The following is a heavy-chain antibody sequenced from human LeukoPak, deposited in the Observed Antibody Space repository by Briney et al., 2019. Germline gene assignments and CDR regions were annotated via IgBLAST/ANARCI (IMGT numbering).Heavy chain of an antibody. CDR2: ISWNSGSI. CDR1: GFTFDDYA. V-gene: IGHV3-9*01. D-gene: IGHD6-13*01. J-gene: IGHJ6*02. CDR3: AKDIVAAGPPNYYYYGMDF. Sequence: GRSLRLSCAASGFTFDDYAMHWVRQAPGKGLEWASGISWNSGSIVYADSVKGRFTISRDNAKNSLYLQMNSVRAEDTALYSCAKDIVAAGPPNYYYYGMDFWGQGTTVTVSS.